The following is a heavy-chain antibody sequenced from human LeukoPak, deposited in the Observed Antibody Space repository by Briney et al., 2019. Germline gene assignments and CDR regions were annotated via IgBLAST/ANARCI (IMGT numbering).Heavy chain of an antibody. CDR3: AKTQTKTRATWGFYFDY. D-gene: IGHD7-27*01. CDR2: ISGSGTAT. J-gene: IGHJ4*02. Sequence: HSGESLRLSCAASGFTFSNYAMTWVRQAPGKGLEWVSLISGSGTATYKADSVKGRFTISRDNSNNTLYLQMNGLRAEDTAVYYCAKTQTKTRATWGFYFDYWGQGTLVTVSS. CDR1: GFTFSNYA. V-gene: IGHV3-23*01.